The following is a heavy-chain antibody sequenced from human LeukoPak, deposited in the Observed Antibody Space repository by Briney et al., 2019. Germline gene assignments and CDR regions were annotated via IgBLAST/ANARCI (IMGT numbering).Heavy chain of an antibody. V-gene: IGHV3-23*01. D-gene: IGHD3-10*01. CDR2: ISGSATTT. CDR3: AKTPPSGSGIYYWYFDY. J-gene: IGHJ4*02. CDR1: GFTFSTYG. Sequence: GGSLRLSCAASGFTFSTYGMSWVRQAPGRGLEWVSSISGSATTTDYADSVKGRFSISRDNSKNTLYLQMNSLRAEDTAVYYCAKTPPSGSGIYYWYFDYWGQGTLVTVSS.